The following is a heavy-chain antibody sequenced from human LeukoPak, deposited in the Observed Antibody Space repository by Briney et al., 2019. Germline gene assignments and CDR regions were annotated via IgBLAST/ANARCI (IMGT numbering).Heavy chain of an antibody. CDR1: GGSISSYY. V-gene: IGHV4-59*01. J-gene: IGHJ4*02. Sequence: SETLSLTCTVSGGSISSYYWSWIRQPPGKGLEWIGYIYYNGNTNYNPSLKSRVTMSVDTSKNQFSLKLSSVTAADTAVYYCARDPSSGWIAFNYWGQGTLVTVSS. CDR2: IYYNGNT. D-gene: IGHD6-19*01. CDR3: ARDPSSGWIAFNY.